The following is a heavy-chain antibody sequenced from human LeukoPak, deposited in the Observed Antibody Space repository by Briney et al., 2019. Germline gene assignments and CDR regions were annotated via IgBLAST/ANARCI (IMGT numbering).Heavy chain of an antibody. D-gene: IGHD3-3*01. V-gene: IGHV3-53*01. J-gene: IGHJ4*02. Sequence: GGSLRLSCAASGFTVSSNYMSWVRQAPGKGLEWVSVIYSGGSTYYADSVKGRFTISRDNSKNTLYLQMNSLRAEDTAVYYCARLDFWSGYSFDYWGQGTLVTVSS. CDR1: GFTVSSNY. CDR2: IYSGGST. CDR3: ARLDFWSGYSFDY.